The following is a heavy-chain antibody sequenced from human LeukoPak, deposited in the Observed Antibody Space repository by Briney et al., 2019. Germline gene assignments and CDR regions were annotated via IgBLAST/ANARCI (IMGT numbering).Heavy chain of an antibody. J-gene: IGHJ4*02. Sequence: GGSLRLSCSGSGFTFSSYSMHWVRQAPGRGLEYVSGITSNGGSTYYADSMKGRFTISRDNSKNTLYLQMSSLRAEDTAVYYCVKRGLGSRPMCYFDYWGQGTLVTVSS. CDR3: VKRGLGSRPMCYFDY. D-gene: IGHD6-13*01. CDR1: GFTFSSYS. CDR2: ITSNGGST. V-gene: IGHV3-64D*06.